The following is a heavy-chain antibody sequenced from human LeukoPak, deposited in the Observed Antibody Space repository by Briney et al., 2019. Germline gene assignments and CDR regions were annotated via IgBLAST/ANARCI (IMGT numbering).Heavy chain of an antibody. Sequence: GGSLRLSCAASGFTFSSYEMNWVRQAPGKGLEWVSYISSSGSTIYYADSVKGRFAISRDNAKNSLYLQMNSLRAEDTAVYYCAKDRSGYDYPSYYYYYYMDVWGKGTTVTVSS. V-gene: IGHV3-48*03. CDR2: ISSSGSTI. CDR3: AKDRSGYDYPSYYYYYYMDV. D-gene: IGHD5-12*01. J-gene: IGHJ6*03. CDR1: GFTFSSYE.